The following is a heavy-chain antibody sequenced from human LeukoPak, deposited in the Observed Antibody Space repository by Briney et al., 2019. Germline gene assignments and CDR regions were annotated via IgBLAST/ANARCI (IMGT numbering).Heavy chain of an antibody. V-gene: IGHV1-69*13. Sequence: SVKVSCKASGYTFTSYAISWVRQAPGQGLEWMGGIIPIFGTANYAQKFQGRVTITADESTSTAYMELSSLRSEDTAVYYCARDGASGWYNFDYWGQGTLVTVSS. D-gene: IGHD6-19*01. CDR1: GYTFTSYA. CDR2: IIPIFGTA. J-gene: IGHJ4*02. CDR3: ARDGASGWYNFDY.